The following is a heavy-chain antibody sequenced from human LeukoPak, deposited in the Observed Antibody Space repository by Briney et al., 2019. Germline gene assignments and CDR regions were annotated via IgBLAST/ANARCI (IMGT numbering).Heavy chain of an antibody. CDR3: AREKSGFKALDI. J-gene: IGHJ3*02. V-gene: IGHV4-4*07. CDR1: GGSISSFY. Sequence: SETLSLTCSVSGGSISSFYCNWMRQPAGKGLEWIGRIYTSGTTTYNPSLKSRVTISVDTSKNQFSLKLSSVTAADTAVYYCAREKSGFKALDIWGQGTMVTVSS. CDR2: IYTSGTT. D-gene: IGHD1-26*01.